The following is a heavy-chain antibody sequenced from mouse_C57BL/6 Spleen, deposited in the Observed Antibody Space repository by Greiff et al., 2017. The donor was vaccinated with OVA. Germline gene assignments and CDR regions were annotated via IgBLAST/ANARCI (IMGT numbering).Heavy chain of an antibody. V-gene: IGHV5-9*01. CDR3: ARHPRYFDY. CDR1: GFTFSSYT. J-gene: IGHJ2*01. CDR2: ISGGGGNT. Sequence: DVKLVESGGGLVKPGGSLKLSCAASGFTFSSYTMSWVRQTPEKRLEWVATISGGGGNTYYPDSVKGRFTISRDNAKNTLYLQMSSLRSEDTALYYCARHPRYFDYWGQGTTLTVSS.